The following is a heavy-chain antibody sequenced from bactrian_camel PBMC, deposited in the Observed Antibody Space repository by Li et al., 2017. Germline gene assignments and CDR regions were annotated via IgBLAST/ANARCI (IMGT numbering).Heavy chain of an antibody. V-gene: IGHV3S28*01. CDR1: GLAYSHYC. CDR2: INADGVAT. D-gene: IGHD2*01. J-gene: IGHJ4*01. Sequence: LRLSCVATGLAYSHYCMGWFRQAPGKEREGIAAINADGVATYSESVKGRFIISEDNAENTLYLQMNSLEPEGTAMYYCAANFGPYCSGPYLARRANFLGQGTQVTVS.